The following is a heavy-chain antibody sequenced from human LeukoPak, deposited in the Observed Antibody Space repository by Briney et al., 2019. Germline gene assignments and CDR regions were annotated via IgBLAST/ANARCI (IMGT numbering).Heavy chain of an antibody. D-gene: IGHD6-13*01. J-gene: IGHJ4*02. CDR3: AKDGIAEQTR. V-gene: IGHV3-23*01. CDR2: ISGSGGST. Sequence: PGGSLRLSCAASGFTFSSYSMNWVRQAPGKGLEWVSAISGSGGSTYYADSVKGRFTISRDNSKNTLYLQMNSLRAEDTAVYYCAKDGIAEQTRWGQGTLVTVSS. CDR1: GFTFSSYS.